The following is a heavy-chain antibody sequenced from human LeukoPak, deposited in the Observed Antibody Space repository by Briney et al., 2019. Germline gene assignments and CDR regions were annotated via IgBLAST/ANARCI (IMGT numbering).Heavy chain of an antibody. CDR2: INHSGST. CDR3: ARGDRITMIVEGAFDI. V-gene: IGHV4-34*01. CDR1: GGSFSGYY. D-gene: IGHD3-22*01. Sequence: PSETLSLTCAVYGGSFSGYYWSWIRQPPGKGLELIGEINHSGSTNYNPSLKSRVTISVDTSKNQFSLKLSSVTAADTAVYYCARGDRITMIVEGAFDIWGQGTMVTVSS. J-gene: IGHJ3*02.